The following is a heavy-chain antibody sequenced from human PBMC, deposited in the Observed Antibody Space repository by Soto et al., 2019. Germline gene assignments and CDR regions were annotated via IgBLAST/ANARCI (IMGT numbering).Heavy chain of an antibody. V-gene: IGHV4-39*01. D-gene: IGHD2-2*01. CDR2: IYYSGST. CDR1: GGSISSSSYY. Sequence: SETLSLTCTVSGGSISSSSYYWGWIRQPPGKGLEWIGSIYYSGSTYYNPSLKSRVTISVDTSKNQFSLRLSSVTAADTALFYCARRSQLPYYYYYGMDVWGQGTTVTVSS. J-gene: IGHJ6*02. CDR3: ARRSQLPYYYYYGMDV.